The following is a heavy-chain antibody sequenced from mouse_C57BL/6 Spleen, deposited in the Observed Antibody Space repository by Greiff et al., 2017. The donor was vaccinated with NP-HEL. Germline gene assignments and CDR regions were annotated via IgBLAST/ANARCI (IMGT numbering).Heavy chain of an antibody. CDR3: ARAFYSNAWFAY. V-gene: IGHV1-7*01. D-gene: IGHD2-5*01. CDR2: INPSSGYT. J-gene: IGHJ3*01. CDR1: GYTITSYW. Sequence: QVQLKQSGAELAKPGASVKLSCKASGYTITSYWMHWVKQRPGQGLEWIGYINPSSGYTKYNQKFKDKATLTADKSSSTAYMQLSSLTYEDSAVYYCARAFYSNAWFAYWGQGTLVTVSA.